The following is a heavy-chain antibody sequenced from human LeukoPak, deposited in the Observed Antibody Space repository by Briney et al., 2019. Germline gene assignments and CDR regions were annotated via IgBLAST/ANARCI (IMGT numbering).Heavy chain of an antibody. V-gene: IGHV1-3*01. CDR2: INAGNGNT. Sequence: EASVKVSCKASGYTFTSYAVHWVRQAPGQRLEWMGWINAGNGNTKYSQKFQGRVTITRDASASTAYMELSSLRSEDTAVYYCARDYYDSSKLRLGAFDIWGQGTMVTVSS. CDR3: ARDYYDSSKLRLGAFDI. J-gene: IGHJ3*02. CDR1: GYTFTSYA. D-gene: IGHD3-22*01.